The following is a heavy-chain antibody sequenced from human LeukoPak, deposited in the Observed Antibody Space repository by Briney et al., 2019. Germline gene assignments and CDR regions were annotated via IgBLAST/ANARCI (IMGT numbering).Heavy chain of an antibody. CDR3: AKETYLSLDY. D-gene: IGHD2/OR15-2a*01. Sequence: GSSLRLSCEASGFTFSNYGMHWVRQAPGRGLEWVALISYDGSNKYYADSVKGRFTISRDNSKNTLYLQMNSLRAEDTAVYYCAKETYLSLDYWGQGTLVTVSS. CDR1: GFTFSNYG. V-gene: IGHV3-30*18. J-gene: IGHJ4*02. CDR2: ISYDGSNK.